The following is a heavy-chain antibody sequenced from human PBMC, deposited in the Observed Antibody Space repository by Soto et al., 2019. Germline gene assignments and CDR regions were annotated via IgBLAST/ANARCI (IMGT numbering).Heavy chain of an antibody. CDR3: ASFSERYADRRDPPSFPRRGSFDL. J-gene: IGHJ2*01. Sequence: LIRLPPWKGLEWIWYIYYSVSTYYNPSLKSRVTISVDTSKNQFSLKLSSVTAADTAVYYCASFSERYADRRDPPSFPRRGSFDL. CDR2: IYYSVST. V-gene: IGHV4-31*02. D-gene: IGHD1-1*01.